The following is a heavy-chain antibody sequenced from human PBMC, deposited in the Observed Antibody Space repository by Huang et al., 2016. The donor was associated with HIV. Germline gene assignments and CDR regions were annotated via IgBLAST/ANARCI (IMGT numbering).Heavy chain of an antibody. Sequence: QVQLVQSGAEVKKPGASVKVSCKASGYSFSDYGVNWMRQAPGQGLEWSGWISAYNGNTNDAQNRQGRFTMTTDTSTSTAYMELRSLRSDDTAVYYCARDSWYDSSGYPVYFDYWGQGTLVTVSS. CDR3: ARDSWYDSSGYPVYFDY. CDR2: ISAYNGNT. CDR1: GYSFSDYG. D-gene: IGHD3-22*01. J-gene: IGHJ4*02. V-gene: IGHV1-18*01.